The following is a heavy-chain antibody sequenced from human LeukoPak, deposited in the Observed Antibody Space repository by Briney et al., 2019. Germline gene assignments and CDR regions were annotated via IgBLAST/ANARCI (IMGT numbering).Heavy chain of an antibody. V-gene: IGHV1-24*01. CDR3: ATELGLYSGSYGWLDP. D-gene: IGHD1-26*01. Sequence: ASVKVSCKVSEYTLTELSMHWVRQAPGKGLEWMGGFDPEGGETIYAQKFQGRVTMTEDTSTDTAYMELSSLRSEDTAVYYCATELGLYSGSYGWLDPWGQGTLVTVSS. J-gene: IGHJ5*02. CDR2: FDPEGGET. CDR1: EYTLTELS.